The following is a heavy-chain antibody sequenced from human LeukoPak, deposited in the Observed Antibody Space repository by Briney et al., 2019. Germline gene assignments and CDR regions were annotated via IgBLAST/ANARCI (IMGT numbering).Heavy chain of an antibody. V-gene: IGHV3-9*01. CDR2: ISWNSGSI. CDR1: GFTFDDYA. J-gene: IGHJ4*02. CDR3: AKDLGSQQLVMYYFDY. D-gene: IGHD6-13*01. Sequence: GGSLRLSCAASGFTFDDYAMHWVRQAPGKGLEWVSGISWNSGSIGYADTVKGRFTISRDNVKNSLYLQMNSLRAEDTALYYCAKDLGSQQLVMYYFDYWGQGTLVTVSS.